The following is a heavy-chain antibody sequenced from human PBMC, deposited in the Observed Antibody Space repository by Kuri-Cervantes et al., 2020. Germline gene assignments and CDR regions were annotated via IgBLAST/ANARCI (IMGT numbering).Heavy chain of an antibody. Sequence: GESLKISCAASGFIFSSYDMHWVRQATGKGLEWVSAIGAGGGTYYADSVKGRFTISRDNAKNSLYLQMNSLRAEDTAVYYCARGGYSYGSSFFDLWGRGTLVTVSS. CDR3: ARGGYSYGSSFFDL. CDR2: IGAGGGT. CDR1: GFIFSSYD. V-gene: IGHV3-13*01. J-gene: IGHJ2*01. D-gene: IGHD5-18*01.